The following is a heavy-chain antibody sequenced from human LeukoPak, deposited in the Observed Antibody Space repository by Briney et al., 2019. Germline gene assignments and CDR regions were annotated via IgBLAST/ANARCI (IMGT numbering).Heavy chain of an antibody. CDR1: GYTFTSYG. J-gene: IGHJ6*02. CDR3: ARLEVGASYYYYYGMDV. D-gene: IGHD1-26*01. CDR2: ISAYNGNT. V-gene: IGHV1-18*01. Sequence: ASVKVSCKASGYTFTSYGISWVRQAPGQGLEWMGWISAYNGNTNYAQKLQGRVTMTTDTSTSTAYMELRSLRPDDTAVYYCARLEVGASYYYYYGMDVWGQGTTVTVSS.